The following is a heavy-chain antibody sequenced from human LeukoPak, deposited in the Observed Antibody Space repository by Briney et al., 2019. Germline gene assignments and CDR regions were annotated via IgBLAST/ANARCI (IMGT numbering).Heavy chain of an antibody. V-gene: IGHV3-21*01. CDR3: AELGITMIGGV. CDR2: ISRSSSYI. Sequence: GGSLRLSCAASGFTFSSYSMNWVRQAPGKGLEWVSSISRSSSYIYYADSVKGRFTISRDNAKNSLYLQMNSLRAEDTAVYYCAELGITMIGGVWGKGTTVTISS. CDR1: GFTFSSYS. J-gene: IGHJ6*04. D-gene: IGHD3-10*02.